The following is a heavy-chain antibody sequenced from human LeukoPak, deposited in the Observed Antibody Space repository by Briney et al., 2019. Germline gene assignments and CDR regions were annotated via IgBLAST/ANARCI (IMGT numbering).Heavy chain of an antibody. Sequence: SETLSLTCTVSGRSISRYYGRWLRPPAGGGLEWVGYVYYCGRTNYNPSRKSRVTIYVDTSKTPFYLKLISVTAADTAVYDCARTSWELLRGGYYYYVDVWGKGTTVAAS. CDR3: ARTSWELLRGGYYYYVDV. D-gene: IGHD1-26*01. CDR2: VYYCGRT. J-gene: IGHJ6*03. V-gene: IGHV4-59*01. CDR1: GRSISRYY.